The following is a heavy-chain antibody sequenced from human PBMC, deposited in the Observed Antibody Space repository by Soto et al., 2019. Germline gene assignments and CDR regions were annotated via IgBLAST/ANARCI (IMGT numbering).Heavy chain of an antibody. Sequence: GGSLRLSCAASGFTFSSYGMHWVRQAPGKGLEWVAVISYDGSNKYYADSVKGRFTISRDNSKNTLYLQMNSLRAEDTAVYYCAKDLHYYGSGSYYKHYYYYGMDVWGQGTTVTVSS. V-gene: IGHV3-30*18. D-gene: IGHD3-10*01. CDR2: ISYDGSNK. CDR1: GFTFSSYG. J-gene: IGHJ6*02. CDR3: AKDLHYYGSGSYYKHYYYYGMDV.